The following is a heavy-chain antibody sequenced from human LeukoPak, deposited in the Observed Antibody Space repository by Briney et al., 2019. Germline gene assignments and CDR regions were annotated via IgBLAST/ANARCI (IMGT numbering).Heavy chain of an antibody. CDR1: GGSFGGYY. CDR2: ISHYGST. Sequence: SETLSLTCAVYGGSFGGYYWNWVRQHPGKGLEWIGEISHYGSTNYNPSLKSRVTISVDTSKNQFSLRLNSVTAADTAVYYCARASAYSTSSGVNYWGQGALVTVSS. V-gene: IGHV4-34*01. J-gene: IGHJ4*02. CDR3: ARASAYSTSSGVNY. D-gene: IGHD6-6*01.